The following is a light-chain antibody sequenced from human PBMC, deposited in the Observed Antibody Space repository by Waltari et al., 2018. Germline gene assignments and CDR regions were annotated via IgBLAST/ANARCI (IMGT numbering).Light chain of an antibody. V-gene: IGLV1-44*01. J-gene: IGLJ3*02. CDR1: PSNIGSNT. CDR3: VTWDDSLNGWV. CDR2: NNY. Sequence: QSVVTQSTSASGAPGQRVTISCSGRPSNIGSNTVDWYQQLPGTAPKLLIFNNYQRPSGVPDRFSASKSGTSASLAISGLQSEDEAEYYCVTWDDSLNGWVFGGGTKLAVV.